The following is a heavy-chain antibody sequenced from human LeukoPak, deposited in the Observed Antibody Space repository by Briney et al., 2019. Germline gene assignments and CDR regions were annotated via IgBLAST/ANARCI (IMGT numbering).Heavy chain of an antibody. D-gene: IGHD6-19*01. Sequence: PGGSLRLSCAASGFTFDDYAMHWVRQTPGKGLEWVSGIGWNSGTKAYADSVKGRFTISRDNAKNSLYLQVNRLRAEDTAVYYCVKATRYIVVAGGFDYWGQGTLVTVSS. V-gene: IGHV3-9*01. CDR2: IGWNSGTK. CDR1: GFTFDDYA. J-gene: IGHJ4*02. CDR3: VKATRYIVVAGGFDY.